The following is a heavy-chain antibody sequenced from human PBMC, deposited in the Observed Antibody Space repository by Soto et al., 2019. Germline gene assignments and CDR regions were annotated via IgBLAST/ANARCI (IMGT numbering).Heavy chain of an antibody. Sequence: QVQLVQSVAEVKKPWSSVKVSCKASGVTFSSYAISWVRQAPGQGLEWMGGIIPIFGTANYAQKCQGRVTITADESTSTAYMELRRLRSEDTAVYYCARGHYDYVWGSYRVPLQLHGMDVW. D-gene: IGHD3-16*02. CDR3: ARGHYDYVWGSYRVPLQLHGMDV. J-gene: IGHJ6*01. CDR1: GVTFSSYA. V-gene: IGHV1-69*12. CDR2: IIPIFGTA.